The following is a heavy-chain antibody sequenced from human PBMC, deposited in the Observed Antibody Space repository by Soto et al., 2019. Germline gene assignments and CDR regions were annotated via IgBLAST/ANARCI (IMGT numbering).Heavy chain of an antibody. V-gene: IGHV3-48*02. CDR1: GFTFSSYS. CDR3: ARGVTTTPYYGMDV. J-gene: IGHJ6*02. CDR2: ISSSSSTI. D-gene: IGHD4-17*01. Sequence: GSLRLSCAASGFTFSSYSMNWVRQAPGKGLEWVSYISSSSSTIYYADSVKGRFTISRDNAKNSLYLQMNSLRDEDTAVYYCARGVTTTPYYGMDVWGQGTTVTVSS.